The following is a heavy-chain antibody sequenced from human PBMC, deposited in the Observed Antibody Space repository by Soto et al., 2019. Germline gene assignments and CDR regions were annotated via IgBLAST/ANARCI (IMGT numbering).Heavy chain of an antibody. V-gene: IGHV3-23*01. D-gene: IGHD2-15*01. CDR1: VSIFKGHS. CDR3: AKGVVVVVAATPDHPYYFDY. CDR2: ISGSGGST. Sequence: GGSLRLSCAASVSIFKGHSMSWVRQAPGKGLEWVSAISGSGGSTYYADSVKGRFTISRDNSKNTLYLQMNSLRAEDTAVYYCAKGVVVVVAATPDHPYYFDYWGQGTLVTVSS. J-gene: IGHJ4*02.